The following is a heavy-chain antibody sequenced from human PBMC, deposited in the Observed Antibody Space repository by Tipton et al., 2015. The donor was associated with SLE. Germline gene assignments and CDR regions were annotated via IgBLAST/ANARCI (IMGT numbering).Heavy chain of an antibody. CDR3: AREGEDTWSQWLVSNFDY. CDR2: IYHSGST. CDR1: GGSISSGGYS. D-gene: IGHD6-19*01. V-gene: IGHV4-30-2*01. J-gene: IGHJ4*02. Sequence: TLSLTCAVSGGSISSGGYSWSWIRQPPGKGLEWIGYIYHSGSTYYNPSLKSRVTISVDRSKNQFSLKLSSVTAADMAVYYCAREGEDTWSQWLVSNFDYWGQGTLVTVSS.